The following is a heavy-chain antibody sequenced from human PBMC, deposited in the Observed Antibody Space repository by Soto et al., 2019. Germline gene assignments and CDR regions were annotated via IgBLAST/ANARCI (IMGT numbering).Heavy chain of an antibody. V-gene: IGHV4-30-4*01. CDR3: ARDRRYSPSNGYYYYYGMDV. J-gene: IGHJ6*02. CDR2: ISYSGTT. Sequence: SETLSLTCTVSGDSISSSNNYWSWIRQPPGEGLEWIGFISYSGTTSYSPSLKSRLAISLDTSKNQFSLSLSSVTAADTAVYYCARDRRYSPSNGYYYYYGMDVWGQGTTVTVS. D-gene: IGHD5-18*01. CDR1: GDSISSSNNY.